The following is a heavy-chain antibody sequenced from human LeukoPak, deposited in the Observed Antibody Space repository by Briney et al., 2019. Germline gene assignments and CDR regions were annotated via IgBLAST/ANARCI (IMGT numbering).Heavy chain of an antibody. CDR3: ASIGGYPRDLDY. D-gene: IGHD3-16*02. CDR1: GGSFSGYY. V-gene: IGHV4-34*01. J-gene: IGHJ4*02. CDR2: INHSGST. Sequence: SETLSLTCAVYGGSFSGYYWSWIRPPPGKGLEWIGEINHSGSTNYNPSLKSRVTISVDTSKNQFSLKLSSVTAADTAVYYCASIGGYPRDLDYWGQGTLVTVSS.